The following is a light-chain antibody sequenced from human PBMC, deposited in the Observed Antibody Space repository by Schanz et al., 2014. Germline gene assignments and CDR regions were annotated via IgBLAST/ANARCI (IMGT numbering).Light chain of an antibody. J-gene: IGLJ3*02. CDR2: SSN. Sequence: QSVLTQPPSASGTPGQRVTISCSGGSSNIGSNTVDWYQQLPGTAPKLLIYSSNQRPSGVPDRFSGSKSGTSASLAISGLQAGDEADYYCQSYDSSLSGWVFGGGTKVTVL. CDR1: SSNIGSNT. V-gene: IGLV1-44*01. CDR3: QSYDSSLSGWV.